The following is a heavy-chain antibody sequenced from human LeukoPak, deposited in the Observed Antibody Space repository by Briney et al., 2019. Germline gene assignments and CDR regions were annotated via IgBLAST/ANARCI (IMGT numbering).Heavy chain of an antibody. CDR2: ISSSSSYI. V-gene: IGHV3-21*01. CDR1: GFTFSSYS. CDR3: ARDPSYRDLTFDP. D-gene: IGHD4-17*01. J-gene: IGHJ5*02. Sequence: GGSLRLSCAASGFTFSSYSMNWVRQAPGKGLEWVSSISSSSSYIYYADSVKGRFTISRDNAKNSLYLQMNSLRADDTAVYYCARDPSYRDLTFDPWGQGTLVTVYS.